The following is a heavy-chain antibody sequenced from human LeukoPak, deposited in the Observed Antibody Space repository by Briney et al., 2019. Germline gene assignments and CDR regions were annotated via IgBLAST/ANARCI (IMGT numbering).Heavy chain of an antibody. D-gene: IGHD2-8*02. CDR1: GFSISSGYY. V-gene: IGHV4-38-2*02. CDR2: IFQGETT. Sequence: SETLSLTCTVSGFSISSGYYWAWIRQSPGKGLEWIGSIFQGETTYYNPTLSGRVTMSMDTSRNQFSLKLSSVTAADTAVYYCARGEDLWSWWDYWGQGTLVTVSS. J-gene: IGHJ4*02. CDR3: ARGEDLWSWWDY.